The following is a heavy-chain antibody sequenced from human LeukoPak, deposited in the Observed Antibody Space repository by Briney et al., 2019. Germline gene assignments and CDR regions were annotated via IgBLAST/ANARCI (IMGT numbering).Heavy chain of an antibody. J-gene: IGHJ4*02. CDR2: IYHSGST. Sequence: SETLSLTCAVSGGSISSGGYSWSWIRQPPGKGLEWIGYIYHSGSTYYNPSLKSRVTLSVDRSKNQFSLKLSSVTAADTAVYYCARGGSSGSYGYWGQGTLVTVSS. V-gene: IGHV4-30-2*01. CDR1: GGSISSGGYS. D-gene: IGHD3-10*01. CDR3: ARGGSSGSYGY.